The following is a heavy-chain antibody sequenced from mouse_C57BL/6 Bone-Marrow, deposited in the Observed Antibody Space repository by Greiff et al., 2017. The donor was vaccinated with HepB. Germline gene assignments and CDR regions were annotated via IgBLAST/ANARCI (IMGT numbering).Heavy chain of an antibody. Sequence: EVQLVESGGGLVKPGGSLKLSCAASGFTFSSYAMSWVRQTPEKRLEWVATISDGGSYTYYPDNVKGRFTISRVNAKNNLYLQMSHLKSEDTAMYYCARDGDPLRGFAYWGQGTLVTVSA. J-gene: IGHJ3*01. CDR1: GFTFSSYA. CDR3: ARDGDPLRGFAY. V-gene: IGHV5-4*01. CDR2: ISDGGSYT. D-gene: IGHD1-1*01.